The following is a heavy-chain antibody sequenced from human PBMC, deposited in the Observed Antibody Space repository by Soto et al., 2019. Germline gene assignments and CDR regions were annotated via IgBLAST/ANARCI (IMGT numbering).Heavy chain of an antibody. CDR2: IRSKANSYAT. CDR3: TQDNTLVRGVSPFDY. CDR1: GFTFSGSA. V-gene: IGHV3-73*02. D-gene: IGHD3-10*01. Sequence: EVQLVESGGGLVQPGGSLKLSCAASGFTFSGSAMHWVRQASGKGLEWVGRIRSKANSYATAYAASVKGRFTISRDDSKNTAYLQMNSLKTEDTAVYYCTQDNTLVRGVSPFDYWGQGTLVTVSS. J-gene: IGHJ4*02.